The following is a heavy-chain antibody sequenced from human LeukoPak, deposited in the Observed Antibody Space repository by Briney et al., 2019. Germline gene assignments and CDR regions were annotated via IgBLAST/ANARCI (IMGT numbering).Heavy chain of an antibody. CDR1: GFTFSSYS. CDR3: ASRHRIYY. V-gene: IGHV3-21*01. J-gene: IGHJ4*02. CDR2: ISSSSSYT. Sequence: KPGGSLRLSCAASGFTFSSYSMNWVRQAPGKGLEWVSSISSSSSYTNYADSVKGRFTISRDNAKNSLYLQMNSLRAEDTAVYYCASRHRIYYWGQGTLVTVSS. D-gene: IGHD3-3*02.